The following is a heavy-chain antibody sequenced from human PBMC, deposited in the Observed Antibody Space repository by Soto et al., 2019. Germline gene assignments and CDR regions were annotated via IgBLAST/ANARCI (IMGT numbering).Heavy chain of an antibody. CDR3: ARDGRGYSGYDNDYYFDY. CDR1: GYTFTSYY. D-gene: IGHD5-12*01. CDR2: INPSGGST. Sequence: EASVKVSCKASGYTFTSYYMHWVRQAPGQGLEWMGIINPSGGSTSYAQKFQGRVTMTRDTSTSTVYMELSSLRSEDTAVYYCARDGRGYSGYDNDYYFDYWGQGTLVTVSS. J-gene: IGHJ4*02. V-gene: IGHV1-46*01.